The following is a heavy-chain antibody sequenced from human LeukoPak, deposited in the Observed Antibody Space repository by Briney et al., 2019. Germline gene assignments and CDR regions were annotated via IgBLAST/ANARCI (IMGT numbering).Heavy chain of an antibody. D-gene: IGHD2-15*01. CDR1: GYIFVNYA. CDR3: ARTLGYCSGDSCFGNTWFDP. J-gene: IGHJ5*02. V-gene: IGHV1-69*13. CDR2: IIPIFETP. Sequence: SVKVSCKASGYIFVNYAISWVRQAPGQGLEWMGGIIPIFETPTYAQKFQGRVTITADESTSTAYLELSSLRSEDTAVYYCARTLGYCSGDSCFGNTWFDPWGQGTLVTVSS.